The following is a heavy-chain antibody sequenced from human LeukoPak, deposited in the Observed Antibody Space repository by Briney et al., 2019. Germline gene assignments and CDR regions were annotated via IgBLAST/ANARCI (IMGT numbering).Heavy chain of an antibody. J-gene: IGHJ4*02. CDR1: GYTFTGYY. Sequence: GASVKVSCMASGYTFTGYYMHWVRQAPGQGLEWMGWINPNSGGTNYAQKFQGRVTMTRDTSISTAYMELSRLRSDDTAVYYCARNIAASDEGFDYWGQGTLVTVSS. CDR2: INPNSGGT. V-gene: IGHV1-2*02. CDR3: ARNIAASDEGFDY. D-gene: IGHD6-6*01.